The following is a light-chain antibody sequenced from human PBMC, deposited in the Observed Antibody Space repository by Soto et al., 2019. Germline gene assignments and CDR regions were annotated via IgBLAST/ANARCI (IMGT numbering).Light chain of an antibody. CDR2: EVT. J-gene: IGLJ2*01. V-gene: IGLV2-8*01. CDR3: SSYAGRNNFVV. CDR1: SSDVGTYNY. Sequence: QSALTQPPSASGSPGQSVTISCTGTSSDVGTYNYVSWYQQHPGKAPKLMIYEVTKRPSGVPDRFSGSRSGITASLTVSGLQAEDEADYYCSSYAGRNNFVVFGGGTKLTVL.